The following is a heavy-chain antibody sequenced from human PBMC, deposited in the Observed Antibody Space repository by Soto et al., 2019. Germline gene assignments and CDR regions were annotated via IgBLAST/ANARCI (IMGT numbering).Heavy chain of an antibody. CDR3: ARSRDLPYYYGSGSYSYFFDY. D-gene: IGHD3-10*01. Sequence: SETLSLTCTVSGGSINNYYWSCIRQPPGKGLEWIGFIYYSGSTNYNPSLKSRVTISVDTSKNQFSLKLRSVTAADTAVYYCARSRDLPYYYGSGSYSYFFDYWGQGTLVTVSS. J-gene: IGHJ4*02. V-gene: IGHV4-59*01. CDR2: IYYSGST. CDR1: GGSINNYY.